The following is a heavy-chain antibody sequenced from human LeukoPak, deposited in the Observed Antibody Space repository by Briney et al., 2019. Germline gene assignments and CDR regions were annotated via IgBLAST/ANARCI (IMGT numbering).Heavy chain of an antibody. CDR1: GYSFTSYW. J-gene: IGHJ6*03. CDR2: IYPGDSDT. V-gene: IGHV5-51*01. CDR3: ARHGSAYCSSTSCYYYYYMDV. Sequence: GESLKIYCKGSGYSFTSYWIGWVRQMPGKGLEWMGIIYPGDSDTRYSPSFQGQVTISADKSISTAYLQWSSLKASDTAMYYCARHGSAYCSSTSCYYYYYMDVWGKGTTVTVSS. D-gene: IGHD2-2*01.